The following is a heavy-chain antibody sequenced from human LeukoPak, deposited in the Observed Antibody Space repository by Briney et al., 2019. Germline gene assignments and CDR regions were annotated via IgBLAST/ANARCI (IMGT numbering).Heavy chain of an antibody. CDR1: GFTVSSNS. V-gene: IGHV3-53*01. CDR3: ARGPRHYFDY. J-gene: IGHJ4*02. CDR2: IYSGDSS. Sequence: GGSLRLSCAASGFTVSSNSMSWVRQAPGKGLEWVSVIYSGDSSYYADSVKGRFIISRDNSKNTLFLQMDSLRAEDTAVYYCARGPRHYFDYWGQGTLVTVSS.